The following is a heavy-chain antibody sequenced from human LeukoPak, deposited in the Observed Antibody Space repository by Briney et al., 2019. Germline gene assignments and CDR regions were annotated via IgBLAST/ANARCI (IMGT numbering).Heavy chain of an antibody. J-gene: IGHJ2*01. V-gene: IGHV4-59*01. CDR3: ARRDDSSGYWFFDF. CDR2: VHYTGRT. Sequence: SETLSLTCTVSGGSITSYYWSWIRQPPGKGLEWIGHVHYTGRTSQYPSLQSRVTISIDTSKNQFSLKLSSVTAADTAVYYCARRDDSSGYWFFDFWGRGTLVTVSS. CDR1: GGSITSYY. D-gene: IGHD3-22*01.